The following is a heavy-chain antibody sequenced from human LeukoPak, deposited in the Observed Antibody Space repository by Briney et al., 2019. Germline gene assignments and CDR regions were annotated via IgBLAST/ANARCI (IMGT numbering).Heavy chain of an antibody. D-gene: IGHD6-6*01. V-gene: IGHV3-64D*09. CDR2: ISTDGGHT. Sequence: PGGSLRLSFSTSGFTFSSYAKHWVRQAPGKGLQYVSAISTDGGHTYYADSVKGRFTISRDNSKNTLYLQMSSLRAEDTAVYYCVKGGRYSGSSADYWGQGTLVTVSS. J-gene: IGHJ4*02. CDR1: GFTFSSYA. CDR3: VKGGRYSGSSADY.